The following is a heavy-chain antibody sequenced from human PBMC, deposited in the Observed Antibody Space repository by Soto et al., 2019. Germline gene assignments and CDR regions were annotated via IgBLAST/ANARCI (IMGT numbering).Heavy chain of an antibody. V-gene: IGHV3-21*01. CDR2: IGRTGIDR. CDR3: VCDDNRRY. CDR1: GFSFSTST. J-gene: IGHJ4*02. Sequence: EVQLVESGGGLVKPGGSLRLSCAASGFSFSTSTMNWVRQAPGKGLEFVSSIGRTGIDRYYIDSVKGRFTISRDNAQNSLYPQMNSLRADDTALYYCVCDDNRRYWGQGTLVTVSS. D-gene: IGHD1-1*01.